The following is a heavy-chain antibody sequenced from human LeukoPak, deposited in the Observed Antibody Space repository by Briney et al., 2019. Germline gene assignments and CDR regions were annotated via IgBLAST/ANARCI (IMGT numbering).Heavy chain of an antibody. Sequence: SETLSLTCTVSGGSISSSSYYWGWIRQPPGKELEWIGSIYYSGNTYYNPSLKSRVTVSVDTSKNQFSLKLNSVTAADTAVYYRARLPSSSWLNWFDPWGQGTLVTVSS. V-gene: IGHV4-39*01. D-gene: IGHD6-13*01. CDR1: GGSISSSSYY. CDR2: IYYSGNT. CDR3: ARLPSSSWLNWFDP. J-gene: IGHJ5*02.